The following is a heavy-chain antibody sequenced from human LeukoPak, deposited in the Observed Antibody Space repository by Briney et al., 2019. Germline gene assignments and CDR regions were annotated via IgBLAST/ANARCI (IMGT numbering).Heavy chain of an antibody. J-gene: IGHJ4*02. D-gene: IGHD2-21*02. CDR1: GGSISSGSYY. CDR2: IYTSGST. V-gene: IGHV4-61*02. CDR3: ARGGGDCGGDCYSGDY. Sequence: SETLSLTCTVSGGSISSGSYYWSWIRQPAGKGLEWIGRIYTSGSTNYNLSLKSRVTISVDTSKNQFSLKLSSVTAADTAVYYCARGGGDCGGDCYSGDYWGQGTLVTVSS.